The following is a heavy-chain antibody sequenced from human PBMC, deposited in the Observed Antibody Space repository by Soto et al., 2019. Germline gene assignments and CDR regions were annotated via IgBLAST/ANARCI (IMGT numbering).Heavy chain of an antibody. CDR2: IIPIFGTA. V-gene: IGHV1-69*01. D-gene: IGHD2-2*01. CDR1: GGTFSSYA. CDR3: ARGGDCSSTSVYPTPEWPPYYFDY. Sequence: QVQLVQSGAEVKKPGSSVKVSCKASGGTFSSYAISWVRQAPGQGLEWMGGIIPIFGTANYAQKFQGRVTITADESTSTVYMELSSLRSEDMAVYYCARGGDCSSTSVYPTPEWPPYYFDYWGLGTLVTFSS. J-gene: IGHJ4*02.